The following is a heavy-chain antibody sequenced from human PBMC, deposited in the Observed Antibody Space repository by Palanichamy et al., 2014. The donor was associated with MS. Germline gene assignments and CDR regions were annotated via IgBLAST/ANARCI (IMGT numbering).Heavy chain of an antibody. D-gene: IGHD2-15*01. CDR3: ARRSGYCSGGRCYSEYYFDY. CDR1: GFTFSDYY. Sequence: QVQLWGLGRLGQAWRVPETLLCSSGFTFSDYYMSWFRQAPGEGLEWVSYISSSSSYTDYADSVKGRFTVSRDNAKNSLYLQMNSLRAEDTAMYYCARRSGYCSGGRCYSEYYFDYWGQGTLVTVSS. V-gene: IGHV3-11*06. CDR2: ISSSSSYT. J-gene: IGHJ4*02.